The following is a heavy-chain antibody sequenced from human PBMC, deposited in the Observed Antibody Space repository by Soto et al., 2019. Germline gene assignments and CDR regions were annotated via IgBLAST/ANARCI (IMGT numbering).Heavy chain of an antibody. V-gene: IGHV1-69*12. CDR2: IIPIFGTA. CDR3: ATVPRDTAMVIGADY. D-gene: IGHD5-18*01. J-gene: IGHJ4*02. CDR1: GGTFSSYA. Sequence: QVQLVQSGAEVKKPGSSVKVSCKASGGTFSSYAISWVRQAPGQGLEWMGGIIPIFGTANYAQKFQGRVTITADESTSTAYMELCSLRSEDTAVYYCATVPRDTAMVIGADYWGQGTLVTVSS.